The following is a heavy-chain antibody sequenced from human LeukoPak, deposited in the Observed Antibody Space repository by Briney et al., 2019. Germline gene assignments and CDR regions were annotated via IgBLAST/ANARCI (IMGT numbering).Heavy chain of an antibody. V-gene: IGHV4-4*07. CDR3: ARDQELLWFGELLSDNWFDP. Sequence: SETLSLTCTVSGGSISSYYWSWIRQPAGKGLEWIGRIYTSGSTNYNPSLKSRVTMSVDASKNQFSLKLSSVTAADTAAYYCARDQELLWFGELLSDNWFDPWGQGTLVTVSS. J-gene: IGHJ5*02. CDR1: GGSISSYY. CDR2: IYTSGST. D-gene: IGHD3-10*01.